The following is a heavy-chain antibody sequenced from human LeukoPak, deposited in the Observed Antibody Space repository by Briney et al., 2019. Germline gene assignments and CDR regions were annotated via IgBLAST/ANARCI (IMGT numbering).Heavy chain of an antibody. D-gene: IGHD4-11*01. J-gene: IGHJ4*01. CDR2: IWSDGTNR. CDR1: GFIFSHHG. Sequence: GGSLRLSCAASGFIFSHHGMHWVRQAPGKGLEWVAVIWSDGTNRFYGDSVKGRFTISRDNSQNTVFLQINSLRVKDTAIYYCARDAQRGFDYSNSLKYWGHGTLVTVSS. V-gene: IGHV3-33*01. CDR3: ARDAQRGFDYSNSLKY.